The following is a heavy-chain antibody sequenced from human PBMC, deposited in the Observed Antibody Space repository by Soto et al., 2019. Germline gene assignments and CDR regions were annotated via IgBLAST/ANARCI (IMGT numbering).Heavy chain of an antibody. CDR2: INWNRRST. D-gene: IGHD2-2*02. J-gene: IGHJ4*02. Sequence: EVQLVESGGGVVRPGGSLRLSCAASGFTFDDYAMSWVRQAPGKGLEWVAGINWNRRSTSYADSLKGRFTISRDNAKNSLHLQINSLRAEDTALYFCARCSSTSCYIMASFDYWGQGTLVTVSS. V-gene: IGHV3-20*04. CDR3: ARCSSTSCYIMASFDY. CDR1: GFTFDDYA.